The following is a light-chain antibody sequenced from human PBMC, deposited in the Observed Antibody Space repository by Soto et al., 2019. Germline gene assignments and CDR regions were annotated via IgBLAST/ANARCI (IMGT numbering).Light chain of an antibody. J-gene: IGKJ3*01. V-gene: IGKV3-20*01. CDR1: QSVSSSY. CDR3: KQYGSSLFT. CDR2: GAS. Sequence: EIVLTQSPCTLSLFPGDRATLSCRPSQSVSSSYLAWYQQKPGQAPRLLIYGASSRATGIPDRFSGSASGTDFTLTISRLEPEDFAVYYCKQYGSSLFTVGPGTKVDIK.